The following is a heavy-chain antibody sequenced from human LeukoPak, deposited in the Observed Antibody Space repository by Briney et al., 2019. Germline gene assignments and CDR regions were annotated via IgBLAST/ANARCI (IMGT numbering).Heavy chain of an antibody. CDR1: GGSFSGYY. CDR2: ISSSGATK. J-gene: IGHJ4*02. CDR3: ARELGD. V-gene: IGHV3-11*01. Sequence: LSLTCAVYGGSFSGYYWSWVRQAPGKGLEWVSYISSSGATKYYADSVKGRFTISRDNAKNSLYLQMNSLRAEDTAVYYCARELGDWGQGTLVTVSS.